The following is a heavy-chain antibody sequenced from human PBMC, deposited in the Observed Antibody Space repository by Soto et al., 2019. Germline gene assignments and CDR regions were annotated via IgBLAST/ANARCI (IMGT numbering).Heavy chain of an antibody. V-gene: IGHV1-69*04. J-gene: IGHJ6*02. D-gene: IGHD5-18*01. CDR1: GGTFSSYT. Sequence: SVKVSCKVSGGTFSSYTISWVRQAPGQGLEWMGRIIPILGIANYAQKFQGRVTITADKSTSTAYMELSSLRSEDTAVYYCARDSDTAMVIDYYGMDVWGQGTTVTVSS. CDR3: ARDSDTAMVIDYYGMDV. CDR2: IIPILGIA.